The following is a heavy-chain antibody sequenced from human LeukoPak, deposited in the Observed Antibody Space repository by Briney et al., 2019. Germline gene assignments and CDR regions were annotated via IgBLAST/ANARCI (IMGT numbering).Heavy chain of an antibody. CDR1: GFTFDDYA. V-gene: IGHV3-9*03. D-gene: IGHD4-17*01. Sequence: PGGSLRLSCAASGFTFDDYAMHWVRQAPGKGLEWVSGISWNSGSIGYADSVKGRFTISRDNAKNSLYLQMNSLRAGDMALYYCAKANGDYGDYFDYWGQGTLVTVSS. CDR2: ISWNSGSI. CDR3: AKANGDYGDYFDY. J-gene: IGHJ4*02.